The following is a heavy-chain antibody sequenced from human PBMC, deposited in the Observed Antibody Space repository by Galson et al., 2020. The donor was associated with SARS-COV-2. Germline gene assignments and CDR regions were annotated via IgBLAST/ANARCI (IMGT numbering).Heavy chain of an antibody. CDR1: GGSISSYY. V-gene: IGHV4-59*01. CDR3: AGYSSSWAHY. CDR2: IYYSGST. D-gene: IGHD6-13*01. J-gene: IGHJ4*02. Sequence: SETLSLTCTVSGGSISSYYWSWIRQPPGKGLEWIGYIYYSGSTNYNPSLKSRVTISVDTSKNQFSLKLSSVTAADTAVYYCAGYSSSWAHYWGQGTLVTVSS.